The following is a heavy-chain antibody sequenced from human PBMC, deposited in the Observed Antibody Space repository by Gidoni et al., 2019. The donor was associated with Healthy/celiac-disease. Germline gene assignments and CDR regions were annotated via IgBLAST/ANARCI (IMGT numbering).Heavy chain of an antibody. D-gene: IGHD6-13*01. CDR3: AKESGQQLDLLPYYFDY. CDR2: ISWKSGSI. CDR1: GFTFAASA. J-gene: IGHJ4*02. Sequence: EVQLVESGGGLVQPGRSLRLSCAASGFTFAASAMHWVRQAPGKGLEWVSGISWKSGSIGYADSVKGRFTISRDNAKNSLYLQMNSLRAEDTALYYCAKESGQQLDLLPYYFDYWGQGTLVTVSS. V-gene: IGHV3-9*01.